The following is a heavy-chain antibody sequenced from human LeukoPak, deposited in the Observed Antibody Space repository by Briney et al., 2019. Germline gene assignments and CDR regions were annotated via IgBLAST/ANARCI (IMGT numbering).Heavy chain of an antibody. V-gene: IGHV4-39*07. CDR3: ASTNPLFDY. J-gene: IGHJ4*02. CDR2: IYYNGNT. CDR1: GGSISSSSYY. Sequence: PSETLSLTCTVSGGSISSSSYYWGWVRQPPGKGLEWIGSIYYNGNTYYNPSLQSRVTISVDTSKNQFSLKLSSVTAADTAVYYCASTNPLFDYWGQGTLVTVSS.